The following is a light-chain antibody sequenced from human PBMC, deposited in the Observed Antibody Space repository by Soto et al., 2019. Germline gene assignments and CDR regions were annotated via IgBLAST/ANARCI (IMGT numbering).Light chain of an antibody. V-gene: IGLV2-11*01. Sequence: QSALTQPRSVSGSPGQSVTISCTGTIGDVGGYNYVSWYQHLPGKVPKLMIYDVSKRPSGVPDRFSGSKSGNTASLTISGLQAEDEADYYCSSYAGSSNVFGTGTKVTVL. CDR3: SSYAGSSNV. CDR1: IGDVGGYNY. CDR2: DVS. J-gene: IGLJ1*01.